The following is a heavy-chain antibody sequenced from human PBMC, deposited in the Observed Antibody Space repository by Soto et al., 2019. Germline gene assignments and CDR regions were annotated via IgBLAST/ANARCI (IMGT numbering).Heavy chain of an antibody. Sequence: QVQLVQSGAEVKKPGASVKVSCKASGYTFTSYDINWVRQATGQGLEWMGWMNPNSGTTGYTQKFQGRVTMTRNTSISTAYTELSSLISADTAVYYYARAGGGYSDGQFDYWGQGTLVTVSS. CDR1: GYTFTSYD. V-gene: IGHV1-8*02. CDR3: ARAGGGYSDGQFDY. J-gene: IGHJ4*02. D-gene: IGHD5-18*01. CDR2: MNPNSGTT.